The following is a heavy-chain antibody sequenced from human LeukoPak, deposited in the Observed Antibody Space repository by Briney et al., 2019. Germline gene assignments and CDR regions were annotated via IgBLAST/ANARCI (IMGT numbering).Heavy chain of an antibody. CDR3: ARDFEYSSSFYAFDI. CDR1: GFTFSSYS. CDR2: ISSSSSYI. D-gene: IGHD6-6*01. J-gene: IGHJ3*02. V-gene: IGHV3-21*01. Sequence: NPGGSLRLSCAASGFTFSSYSMNWVRQAPGKGLEWVSSISSSSSYIYYADSVKGRFTISRDNAKNSLYLQMNSLRAEDTAVYYCARDFEYSSSFYAFDIWGQGTMVTVSS.